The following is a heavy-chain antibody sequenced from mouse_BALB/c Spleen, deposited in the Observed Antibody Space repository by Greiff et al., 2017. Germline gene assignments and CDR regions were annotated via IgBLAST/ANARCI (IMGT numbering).Heavy chain of an antibody. V-gene: IGHV5-9*03. D-gene: IGHD1-1*01. CDR3: ARYGDYYGSSPFDY. CDR1: GFTFSSYT. Sequence: EVKLVESGGDLVKPGGSLKLSCAASGFTFSSYTMSWVRQTPEKRLEWVATISSGGGNTYYPDSVKGRFTISRDNAKNNLYLQMSSLRSEDTALYYCARYGDYYGSSPFDYWGQGTTLTVSS. CDR2: ISSGGGNT. J-gene: IGHJ2*01.